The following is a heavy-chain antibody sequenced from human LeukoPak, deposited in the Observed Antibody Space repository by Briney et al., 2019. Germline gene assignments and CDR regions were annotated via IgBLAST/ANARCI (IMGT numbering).Heavy chain of an antibody. J-gene: IGHJ4*02. CDR1: GYSFTSYW. Sequence: GESLKISCKGSGYSFTSYWIGWVRQMPGRGLEWMGIIYPGDSDTRYSPSFQGQVTISADKSISTSYLQWSSLTASDTAMYYCATSYSGTDFDYWGQGTLVTVSS. CDR2: IYPGDSDT. V-gene: IGHV5-51*01. CDR3: ATSYSGTDFDY. D-gene: IGHD1-26*01.